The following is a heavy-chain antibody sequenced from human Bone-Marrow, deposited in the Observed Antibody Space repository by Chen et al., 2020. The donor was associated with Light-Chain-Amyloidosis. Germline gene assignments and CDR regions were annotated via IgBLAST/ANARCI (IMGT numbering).Heavy chain of an antibody. CDR3: ARDPPGGRSPLDY. CDR2: INPKSGGT. V-gene: IGHV1-2*02. J-gene: IGHJ4*02. Sequence: QVQLVQSGAEVKKPGASVKVPCQPPENTSTAYYMHWVRQAPGQGLEWMGWINPKSGGTNYAQKFQGRVTMTRDTSITTAYMELSRLRSDDTAVYYCARDPPGGRSPLDYWSQGTLVTVSS. D-gene: IGHD1-26*01. CDR1: ENTSTAYY.